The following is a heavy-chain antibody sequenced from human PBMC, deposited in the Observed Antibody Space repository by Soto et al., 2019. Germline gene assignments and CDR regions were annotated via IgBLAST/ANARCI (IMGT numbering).Heavy chain of an antibody. Sequence: PGESLKISCAASGFTFSNAWINWVRQTPGRGLEWVGRVKSKNDGGTTDFAAPVKGRFAISRGDSKNMVYLEMNSLQTEDTAMYYCTTDSDITTITVRFDYWSHGTLVTV. CDR3: TTDSDITTITVRFDY. D-gene: IGHD3-22*01. CDR1: GFTFSNAW. J-gene: IGHJ4*01. V-gene: IGHV3-15*07. CDR2: VKSKNDGGTT.